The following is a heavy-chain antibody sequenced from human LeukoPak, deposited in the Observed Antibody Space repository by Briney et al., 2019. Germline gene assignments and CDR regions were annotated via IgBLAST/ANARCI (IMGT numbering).Heavy chain of an antibody. V-gene: IGHV4-39*01. CDR2: IYYSGST. CDR3: ARQLRNCSGGSCYLVDY. Sequence: PSETLSLTXTVSGGSISSSSYYWGWIRQPPGNGLEWIRSIYYSGSTYYNPSLKSRVTISVDTSKNQFSLKLSSVTAADTAVYYCARQLRNCSGGSCYLVDYWGQGTLVTVSS. D-gene: IGHD2-15*01. CDR1: GGSISSSSYY. J-gene: IGHJ4*02.